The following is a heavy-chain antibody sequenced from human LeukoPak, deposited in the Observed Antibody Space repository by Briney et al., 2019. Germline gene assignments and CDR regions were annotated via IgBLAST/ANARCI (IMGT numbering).Heavy chain of an antibody. J-gene: IGHJ4*02. CDR2: INHSGST. CDR1: GGSFSGYY. CDR3: ARGRPRITMVRGVIPQYYFDY. Sequence: SETLSLTCAVYGGSFSGYYWSWIRQPPGKGLEWIGEINHSGSTNYNPSLKSRVTISVDTSKNQFSLKLSSVTAADTAVYYCARGRPRITMVRGVIPQYYFDYWGQGTLVTVSS. V-gene: IGHV4-34*01. D-gene: IGHD3-10*01.